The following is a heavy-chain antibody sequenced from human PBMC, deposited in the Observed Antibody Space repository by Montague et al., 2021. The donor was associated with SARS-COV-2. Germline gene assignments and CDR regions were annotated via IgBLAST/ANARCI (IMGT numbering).Heavy chain of an antibody. D-gene: IGHD4-11*01. Sequence: SETLSLTCTFSGGSISTIVNFWGWIRQPTGKGLEWNGSITYTGSTYHNPYIKSRVTMSVDTYKNQFSLKLNSVTAADTAVYYCARSWDPGTTVTYRSWGQGTLVTVSS. CDR2: ITYTGST. CDR3: ARSWDPGTTVTYRS. CDR1: GGSISTIVNF. J-gene: IGHJ5*02. V-gene: IGHV4-39*07.